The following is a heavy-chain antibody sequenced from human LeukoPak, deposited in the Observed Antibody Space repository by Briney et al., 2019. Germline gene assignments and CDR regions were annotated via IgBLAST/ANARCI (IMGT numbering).Heavy chain of an antibody. D-gene: IGHD3-16*01. CDR3: ARGDWGGYFDY. CDR1: GMTLTDFH. Sequence: KPSETLSLTCIVYGMTLTDFHWGWIRQAPGKGLEWIVEINASRRTNYNPALKTSVFISRDTYKRQFSLNLTPVTAADTALYYCARGDWGGYFDYWGQGIQVTVSS. V-gene: IGHV4-34*01. CDR2: INASRRT. J-gene: IGHJ4*02.